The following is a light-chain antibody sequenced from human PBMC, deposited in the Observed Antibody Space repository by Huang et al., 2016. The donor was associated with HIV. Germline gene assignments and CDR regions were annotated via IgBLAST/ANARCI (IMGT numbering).Light chain of an antibody. Sequence: EIVMTQSPATLSVSPGERATLSCRASPSVSSNLAWYQQKPGQAPRLLIHGTTTRATDIPGRFSGSGAGTEFTLTISSLQSEDFAVYYCQQYNNWPRTFGQGTKVEIK. V-gene: IGKV3-15*01. J-gene: IGKJ1*01. CDR1: PSVSSN. CDR2: GTT. CDR3: QQYNNWPRT.